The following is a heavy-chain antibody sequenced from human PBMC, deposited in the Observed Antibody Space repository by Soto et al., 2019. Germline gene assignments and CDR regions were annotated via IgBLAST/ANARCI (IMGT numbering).Heavy chain of an antibody. J-gene: IGHJ4*02. CDR2: IKQDGSEK. CDR3: ARGNSYFDY. D-gene: IGHD4-4*01. Sequence: EVQLVESGGGLVQPGGSLRLSCAASGFTFSNYWMSWVRQAPGKGLEWVANIKQDGSEKYHVDSVKGRFTISRDNAKNSLYLQLNSLRAEDTAVYYCARGNSYFDYWGQGTLVTVSS. V-gene: IGHV3-7*03. CDR1: GFTFSNYW.